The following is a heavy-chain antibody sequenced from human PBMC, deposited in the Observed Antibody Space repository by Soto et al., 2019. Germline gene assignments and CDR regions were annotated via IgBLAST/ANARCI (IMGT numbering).Heavy chain of an antibody. CDR2: IYSTVST. J-gene: IGHJ1*01. D-gene: IGHD2-2*01. CDR3: ARACSSNSCYDVFGH. V-gene: IGHV4-4*07. CDR1: GGSISSYY. Sequence: NPSETLSLTCTVSGGSISSYYWSWIRQPAGKGLEWIGRIYSTVSTNYNPSLKSRGTMSVDTSKNQFSLKLSSVTAADTAVYYCARACSSNSCYDVFGHCDQGTLVTVSS.